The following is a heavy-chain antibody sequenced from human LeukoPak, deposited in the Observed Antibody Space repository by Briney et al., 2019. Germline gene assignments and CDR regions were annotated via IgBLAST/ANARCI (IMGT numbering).Heavy chain of an antibody. CDR2: VHYSGSA. CDR3: VRGQFFFAF. D-gene: IGHD5-24*01. CDR1: GGSFSGYY. J-gene: IGHJ2*01. Sequence: SENLSLTCAVYGGSFSGYYWSWIRQPPGKGLEWIGEVHYSGSANYNPSLKSRVTISVDTSKNQFSLTLTSVTAADTAVYYCVRGQFFFAFWGRGTPVTVSS. V-gene: IGHV4-34*01.